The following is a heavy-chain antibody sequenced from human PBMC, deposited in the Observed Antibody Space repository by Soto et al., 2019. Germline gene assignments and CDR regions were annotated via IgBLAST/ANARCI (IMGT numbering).Heavy chain of an antibody. CDR1: GFTFSDSF. V-gene: IGHV3-11*01. J-gene: IGHJ6*03. Sequence: GGSLRLSCAASGFTFSDSFMSWSRQTPGKGLEWFSYISGRDGNIYYADSVRGRFTISRDNAKNSVYLQMNSLRAEDTAVYYCAGDQGPNYMAVWGKGTTVTVSS. CDR3: AGDQGPNYMAV. CDR2: ISGRDGNI.